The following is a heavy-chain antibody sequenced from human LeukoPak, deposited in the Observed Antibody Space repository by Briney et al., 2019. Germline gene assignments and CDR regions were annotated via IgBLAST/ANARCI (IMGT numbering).Heavy chain of an antibody. Sequence: GGSLRLSCAASGFTFSSYSMNWVRQAPGKGLEWVSSISSSSSYIYYADSVKGRFTISRDNAKNSLYLQMNSLRAEDTAVYYCARDGRRRGYYGSGSYYTHNWFDPWGQGTLVTVSS. V-gene: IGHV3-21*01. CDR2: ISSSSSYI. CDR3: ARDGRRRGYYGSGSYYTHNWFDP. CDR1: GFTFSSYS. J-gene: IGHJ5*02. D-gene: IGHD3-10*01.